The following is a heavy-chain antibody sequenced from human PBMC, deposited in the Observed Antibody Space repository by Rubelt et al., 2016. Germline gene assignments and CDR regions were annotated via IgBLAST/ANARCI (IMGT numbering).Heavy chain of an antibody. V-gene: IGHV3-7*01. CDR3: ARDNLGYGESKWFDP. D-gene: IGHD4/OR15-4a*01. Sequence: LEWVANIKQDGSEKNYVDSVKGRFTISRDNAKRSLFLQMISLRAEDTAVYYCARDNLGYGESKWFDPWGQGALVTVSS. CDR2: IKQDGSEK. J-gene: IGHJ5*02.